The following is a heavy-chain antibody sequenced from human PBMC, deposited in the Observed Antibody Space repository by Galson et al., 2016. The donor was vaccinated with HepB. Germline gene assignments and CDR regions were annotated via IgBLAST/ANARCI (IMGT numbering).Heavy chain of an antibody. Sequence: SETLSLTCTVSGGSLASYYWTWIRQPPGKGLEWIGCIYYSGSTNYSPSLKSRVTISLDTSRNEFSLKLSSVTAADTAVYYCARGGDCTTSNCRRSWYFELWGRGTLVTVSS. D-gene: IGHD2-8*01. CDR3: ARGGDCTTSNCRRSWYFEL. CDR2: IYYSGST. J-gene: IGHJ2*01. V-gene: IGHV4-59*01. CDR1: GGSLASYY.